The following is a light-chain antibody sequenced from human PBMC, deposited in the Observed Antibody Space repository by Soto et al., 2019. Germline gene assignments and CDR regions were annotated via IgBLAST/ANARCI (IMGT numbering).Light chain of an antibody. CDR3: SLYAGGDDVI. V-gene: IGLV2-8*01. Sequence: QSVLTQPPSASGSPGQSVAISCTGTSSDVGAYNWVSWYLQHPGKAPQLLIYDVSTRPSGVSNRFAGSKSGNTASLTISGLQAEDEAHYYCSLYAGGDDVIFGGGTKLTVL. J-gene: IGLJ2*01. CDR1: SSDVGAYNW. CDR2: DVS.